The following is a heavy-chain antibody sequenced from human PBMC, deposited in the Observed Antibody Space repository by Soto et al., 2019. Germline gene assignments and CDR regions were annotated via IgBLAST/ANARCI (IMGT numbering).Heavy chain of an antibody. V-gene: IGHV3-15*01. J-gene: IGHJ4*02. CDR2: IKSKTDGGTT. D-gene: IGHD6-19*01. CDR1: GFTFSNAW. CDR3: ARLVAGFYYFDY. Sequence: PGGSLRLSCAASGFTFSNAWMSWVRQAPGKGLEWVGRIKSKTDGGTTDYAAPVKGRFTISRDDSKNTLYLQMNSLRAEDTAVYYCARLVAGFYYFDYWGQGTLVTVSS.